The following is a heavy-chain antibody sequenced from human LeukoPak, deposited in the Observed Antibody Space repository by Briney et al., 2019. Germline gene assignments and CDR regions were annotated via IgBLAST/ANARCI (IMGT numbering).Heavy chain of an antibody. D-gene: IGHD5-18*01. Sequence: GGSPRLSCAASGFTFSSYWMSWVRQAPGKGLEWVANIKQDGSEKYYVDSVKGRFTISRDNAKNSLYLQMNSLRAEDTAVYYCARGRRLWSSYYFDYWGQGTLVTVSS. CDR1: GFTFSSYW. CDR2: IKQDGSEK. V-gene: IGHV3-7*01. CDR3: ARGRRLWSSYYFDY. J-gene: IGHJ4*02.